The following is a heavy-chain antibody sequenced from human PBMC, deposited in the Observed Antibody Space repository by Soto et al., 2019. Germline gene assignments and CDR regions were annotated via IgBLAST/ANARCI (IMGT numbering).Heavy chain of an antibody. CDR3: ARDRVVVSDWRTHNWFDP. J-gene: IGHJ5*02. V-gene: IGHV4-31*03. CDR2: IYYSGST. CDR1: GGSISSGGYY. D-gene: IGHD2-15*01. Sequence: SETLSLTCTVSGGSISSGGYYWSWIRQHPGKGLEWIGYIYYSGSTYYNPSLKSRVTISVDTSKNQFSLKLSSVTAADTAVYYCARDRVVVSDWRTHNWFDPWGQGTLVTVSS.